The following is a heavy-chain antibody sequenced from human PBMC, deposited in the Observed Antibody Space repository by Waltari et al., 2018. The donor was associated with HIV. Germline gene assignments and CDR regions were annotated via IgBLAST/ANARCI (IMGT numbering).Heavy chain of an antibody. J-gene: IGHJ5*02. Sequence: VESGGGLVKPGGSLRLSCAASGFTFSSYSMNWVRQAPGKGLEWVSSISSSSSYIYYADSVKGRFTISRDNAKNSLYLQMNSLRAEDTAVYYCARDGQLGFGDYYDSSGPSEWFDPWGQGTLVTVSS. CDR1: GFTFSSYS. CDR2: ISSSSSYI. V-gene: IGHV3-21*01. CDR3: ARDGQLGFGDYYDSSGPSEWFDP. D-gene: IGHD3-22*01.